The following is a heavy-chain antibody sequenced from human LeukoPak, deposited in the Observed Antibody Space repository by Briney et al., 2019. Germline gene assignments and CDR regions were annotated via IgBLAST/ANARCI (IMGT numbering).Heavy chain of an antibody. D-gene: IGHD3-10*01. CDR1: DDSITMYY. J-gene: IGHJ5*02. CDR3: ARGGYYGSGNDFRFDP. Sequence: SETLSLTCTVSDDSITMYYWTWIRQPPGKGLEWIGNVDHTGSTNFNPSLKSRVTISVDTSKSQFSLKLSSVTAADTAIYYCARGGYYGSGNDFRFDPWGQGTLVTVSS. V-gene: IGHV4-59*01. CDR2: VDHTGST.